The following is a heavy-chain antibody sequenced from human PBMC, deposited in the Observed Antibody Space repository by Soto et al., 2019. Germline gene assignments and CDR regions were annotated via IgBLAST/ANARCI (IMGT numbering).Heavy chain of an antibody. J-gene: IGHJ3*01. CDR2: IYYSGST. V-gene: IGHV4-59*01. Sequence: QVQLQESGPGLVKPSETLSLTCSVSGASISTYYWSWIRQPPGKGLEWIGYIYYSGSTDYNPSLNSRVTISVHPSKNQFPLKLSSMTAADTAVYYCARAQYLPHDVCGFWGQGTMVTVSS. CDR1: GASISTYY. D-gene: IGHD4-4*01. CDR3: ARAQYLPHDVCGF.